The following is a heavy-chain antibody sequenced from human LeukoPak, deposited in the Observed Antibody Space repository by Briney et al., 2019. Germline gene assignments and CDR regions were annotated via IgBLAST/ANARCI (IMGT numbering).Heavy chain of an antibody. CDR2: IYSGGST. Sequence: GGSLRLSCAASGFTVSSNYMSWVRQAPGKGLEWVSVIYSGGSTYYADSVKGRFTISRDNSKNTLYLQMNSLRAEDTAVYYCARDLAGGSYGGWFDPWGQGTLVTVSS. CDR3: ARDLAGGSYGGWFDP. J-gene: IGHJ5*02. D-gene: IGHD3-16*01. CDR1: GFTVSSNY. V-gene: IGHV3-53*01.